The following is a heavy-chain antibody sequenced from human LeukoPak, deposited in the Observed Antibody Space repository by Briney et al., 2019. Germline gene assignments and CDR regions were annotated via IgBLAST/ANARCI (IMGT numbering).Heavy chain of an antibody. CDR3: ARDTAMVIDY. Sequence: KSGGSLRLSCVASGFSFTGYSMNWVRQAPGKGLEWLSAMSPSSSYIYYADSMRGRFTISRDNAKNSLYLQMNSLRAEDTAVYYCARDTAMVIDYWGQGTLVTVSS. CDR2: MSPSSSYI. J-gene: IGHJ4*02. D-gene: IGHD5-18*01. CDR1: GFSFTGYS. V-gene: IGHV3-21*01.